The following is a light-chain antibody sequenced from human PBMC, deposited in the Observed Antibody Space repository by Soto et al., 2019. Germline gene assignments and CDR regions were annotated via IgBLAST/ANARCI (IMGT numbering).Light chain of an antibody. CDR1: ISNFGSDY. Sequence: QPVLTQPPSASGTPGQRVTISCSGSISNFGSDYVYWYRHFPGTAPQLLIYRNNQRPSGVPDRFSGSKSGNTASLAISGLRSEDEADYYCAAWDDTLSGPWVFGGGTKLTVL. V-gene: IGLV1-47*01. J-gene: IGLJ3*02. CDR2: RNN. CDR3: AAWDDTLSGPWV.